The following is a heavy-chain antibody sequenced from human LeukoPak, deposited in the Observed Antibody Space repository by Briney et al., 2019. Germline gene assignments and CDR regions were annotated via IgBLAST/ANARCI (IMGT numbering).Heavy chain of an antibody. V-gene: IGHV3-48*01. CDR2: ISSSTSTI. Sequence: GGSLRLSCAASGFTFSSYSMNWVRQAPGKGLEWVSYISSSTSTIYYADSVKGRFTISRDNAKNSLYLQMDSLRAEDTAVYFCARDVNGCSSTWCEYWGQGTLVTVSS. CDR3: ARDVNGCSSTWCEY. J-gene: IGHJ4*02. D-gene: IGHD6-13*01. CDR1: GFTFSSYS.